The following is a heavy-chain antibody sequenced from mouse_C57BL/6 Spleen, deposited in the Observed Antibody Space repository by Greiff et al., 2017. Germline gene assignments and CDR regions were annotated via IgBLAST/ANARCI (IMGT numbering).Heavy chain of an antibody. J-gene: IGHJ4*01. CDR2: ISSGSSTI. Sequence: EVQLVESGGGLVKPGGSLKLSCAASGFTFSDSGMHWVRQAPEKGLEWVAYISSGSSTIYYAATVQGRFTISRDNTKNTLFLQMTSLRSEDTAMYYCARETRTFYDRVYALDYWGQGTSVTVSS. CDR3: ARETRTFYDRVYALDY. D-gene: IGHD2-3*01. CDR1: GFTFSDSG. V-gene: IGHV5-17*01.